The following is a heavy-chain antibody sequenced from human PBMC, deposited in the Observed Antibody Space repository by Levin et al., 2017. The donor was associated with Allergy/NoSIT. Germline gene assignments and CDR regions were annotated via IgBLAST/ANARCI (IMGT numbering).Heavy chain of an antibody. V-gene: IGHV3-11*01. Sequence: SCAASGFTFIDYYMSWIRQAPGKGLEWVSYISFSGSTIYYADSVKGRFTISRDNAKNSLYLQMNSLRAEDTAVSYCARDGEDDFWSGYYGYNWFDTWGQGTLVTVSS. CDR3: ARDGEDDFWSGYYGYNWFDT. CDR1: GFTFIDYY. D-gene: IGHD3-3*01. CDR2: ISFSGSTI. J-gene: IGHJ5*02.